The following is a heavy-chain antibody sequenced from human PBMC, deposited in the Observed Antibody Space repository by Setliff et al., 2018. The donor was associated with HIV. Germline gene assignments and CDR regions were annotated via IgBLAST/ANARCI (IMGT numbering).Heavy chain of an antibody. J-gene: IGHJ4*02. Sequence: SETLSLTCAVYGGPLSGHYWSWIRQPPGQGLEWIGETSHSGKTNYNPSLKSRVTIPVDTSKNQFSLKLTSVTAADTAVYYCVTSSSWSSRLNFWGPGMLLTVSS. CDR1: GGPLSGHY. D-gene: IGHD2-2*01. CDR3: VTSSSWSSRLNF. CDR2: TSHSGKT. V-gene: IGHV4-34*01.